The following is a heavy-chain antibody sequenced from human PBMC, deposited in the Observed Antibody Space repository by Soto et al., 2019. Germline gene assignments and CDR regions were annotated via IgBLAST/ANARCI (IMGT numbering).Heavy chain of an antibody. J-gene: IGHJ5*02. V-gene: IGHV3-49*03. CDR1: GFTFGDYA. D-gene: IGHD2-2*01. CDR2: IRSKAYGGTT. CDR3: TRGGPENCSSTSCYLHWFDP. Sequence: HPGGSLRLSCTASGFTFGDYAMSWFRQAPGKGLEWVGFIRSKAYGGTTEYAASVEGRFTISRDDSKSIAYLQMNSLKTEDTAVYYCTRGGPENCSSTSCYLHWFDPWGQGTLVTVSS.